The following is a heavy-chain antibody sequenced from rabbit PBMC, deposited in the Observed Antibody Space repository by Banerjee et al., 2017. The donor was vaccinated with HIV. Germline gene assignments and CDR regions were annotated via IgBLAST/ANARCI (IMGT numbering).Heavy chain of an antibody. CDR2: IYAGSSGST. D-gene: IGHD4-1*01. V-gene: IGHV1S45*01. CDR3: ARDLAGVIGWNFNL. CDR1: GFSFSSGYW. Sequence: EESGGGLVQPEGSLTLTCTASGFSFSSGYWICWVRQAPGKGLEWIACIYAGSSGSTYYASWAKGRFTISKASWTTVTLQMTSLTAADTATYFCARDLAGVIGWNFNLWGPGTLVTVS. J-gene: IGHJ4*01.